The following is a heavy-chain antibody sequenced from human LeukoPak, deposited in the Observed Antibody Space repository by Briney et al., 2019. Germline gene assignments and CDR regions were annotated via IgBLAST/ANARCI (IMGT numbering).Heavy chain of an antibody. V-gene: IGHV4-59*08. D-gene: IGHD3-10*01. CDR2: IYYTGST. Sequence: KPSETLSLTCSVSGGSMNSDYWSWIRQPPGNGLEWMWYIYYTGSTKYTPSLKSRVTISVDTSKTQFSLKLSSMTAADTAVYYCARHPEWDREAGSTWGQGTLVTVSS. CDR3: ARHPEWDREAGST. J-gene: IGHJ5*02. CDR1: GGSMNSDY.